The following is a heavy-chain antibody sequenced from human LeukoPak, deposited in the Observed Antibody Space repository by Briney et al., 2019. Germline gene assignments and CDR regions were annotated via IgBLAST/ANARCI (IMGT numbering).Heavy chain of an antibody. J-gene: IGHJ4*02. CDR2: IYYSGST. Sequence: SETLSLTCTVSGGSISSSSYYWGWIRQPPGKGLEWIGSIYYSGSTYYNPSLKSRVTISVDTSKNQFSLKLSSVTAADTAVYYCARRGLYSYGYVDYWGQGTLVTVSS. CDR3: ARRGLYSYGYVDY. D-gene: IGHD5-18*01. CDR1: GGSISSSSYY. V-gene: IGHV4-39*07.